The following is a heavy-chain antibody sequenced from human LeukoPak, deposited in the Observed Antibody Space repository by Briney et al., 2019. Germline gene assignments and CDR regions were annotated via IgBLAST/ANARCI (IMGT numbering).Heavy chain of an antibody. CDR2: ISPNSGGT. CDR1: GYTFTAYY. CDR3: ARDWSTSWEYYFDY. D-gene: IGHD2-2*01. J-gene: IGHJ4*02. V-gene: IGHV1-2*02. Sequence: ASVKVSCKASGYTFTAYYIHWVRQAPGQGLEWMGWISPNSGGTNYAQKFQGRVTLTRDTSITTAYMELNSLRSEDTAVYYCARDWSTSWEYYFDYWGQGTLVTVSS.